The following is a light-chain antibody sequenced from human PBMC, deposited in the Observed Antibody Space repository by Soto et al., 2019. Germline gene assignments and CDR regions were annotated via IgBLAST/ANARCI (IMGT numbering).Light chain of an antibody. CDR2: GAS. CDR3: QQYNNWPRT. V-gene: IGKV3-15*01. Sequence: EIVMTQSPSTLSVSSGERATISCRASQSVNSNLAWYQQKPGQAPKLLIYGASSRANAIPARFSGSGSGTAFTLSISSLQSEDFSVYYCQQYNNWPRTFGQGTKVEIK. J-gene: IGKJ1*01. CDR1: QSVNSN.